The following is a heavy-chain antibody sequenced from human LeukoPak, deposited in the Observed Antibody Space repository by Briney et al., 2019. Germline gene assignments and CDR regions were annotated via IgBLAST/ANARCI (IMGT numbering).Heavy chain of an antibody. CDR2: ISSSGSTI. CDR3: AELGITMIGGV. Sequence: GGSLRLSCAASGFTLSSYEMNWVRQAPGTGLEGVSYISSSGSTIYYADSVKGRFTISRDNAKNSLYLQMNSLRAEDTAVYYCAELGITMIGGVWGKGTTVTISS. V-gene: IGHV3-48*03. CDR1: GFTLSSYE. J-gene: IGHJ6*04. D-gene: IGHD3-10*02.